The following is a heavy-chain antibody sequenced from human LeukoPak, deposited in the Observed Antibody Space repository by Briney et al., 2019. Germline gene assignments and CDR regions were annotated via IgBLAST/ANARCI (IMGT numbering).Heavy chain of an antibody. V-gene: IGHV3-9*01. D-gene: IGHD6-13*01. Sequence: GGSLRLSCAASGFTFDDYAMHWVRQAPGKGLEGVSDISWNSGSIGYADSVKGRFTISRDNAKISLYLQMNSLRAEDTAVYYCARSAGSSGWYEGYYFDYWGQGTLVTVSS. J-gene: IGHJ4*02. CDR2: ISWNSGSI. CDR3: ARSAGSSGWYEGYYFDY. CDR1: GFTFDDYA.